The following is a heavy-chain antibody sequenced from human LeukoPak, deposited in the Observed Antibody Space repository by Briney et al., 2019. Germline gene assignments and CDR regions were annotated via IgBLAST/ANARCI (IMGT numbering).Heavy chain of an antibody. CDR3: AKDIDNYGDYRSAFDI. V-gene: IGHV3-9*01. CDR2: ISWNSGSI. Sequence: GGSLRLSCAASGFTFDDYAMHWVRQAPGKGLEWVSGISWNSGSIGYADSVKGRFTISRDNAKNSLYLQMNSLRAEDTALYYCAKDIDNYGDYRSAFDIWGQGTMVTVSS. D-gene: IGHD4-17*01. CDR1: GFTFDDYA. J-gene: IGHJ3*02.